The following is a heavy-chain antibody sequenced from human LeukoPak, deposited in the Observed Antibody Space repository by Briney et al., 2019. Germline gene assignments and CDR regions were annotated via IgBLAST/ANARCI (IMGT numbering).Heavy chain of an antibody. V-gene: IGHV4-34*01. J-gene: IGHJ4*02. Sequence: KTSETLSLTCAVYGGSFSGYYWSWIRQPPGKGLEWIGEINHSGSTNYNPSLKSRVTISVDTSKNQFSLKLSSVTAADTAVYYCARNTQFDYWGQGTLVTVSS. CDR1: GGSFSGYY. CDR2: INHSGST. CDR3: ARNTQFDY. D-gene: IGHD5-18*01.